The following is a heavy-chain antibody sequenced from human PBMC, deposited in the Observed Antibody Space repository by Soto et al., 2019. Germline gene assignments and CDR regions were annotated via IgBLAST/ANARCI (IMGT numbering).Heavy chain of an antibody. CDR2: INPKTGGT. V-gene: IGHV1-2*04. Sequence: QVQLVQSGAEVTKPGASLKVSCKASGYTFSGSNIHWVRQAPGQGLEWMGWINPKTGGTSYAQRFQAWVTMTRDTSFSTAYMELRRLRSDDTAVYYCAAAAATYSYGLDVWGQGTTVTVSS. CDR3: AAAAATYSYGLDV. J-gene: IGHJ6*02. CDR1: GYTFSGSN. D-gene: IGHD2-2*01.